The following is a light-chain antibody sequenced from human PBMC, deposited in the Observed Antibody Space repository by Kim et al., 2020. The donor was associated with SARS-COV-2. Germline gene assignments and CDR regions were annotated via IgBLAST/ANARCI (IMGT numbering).Light chain of an antibody. J-gene: IGLJ1*01. V-gene: IGLV3-1*01. CDR2: QDS. CDR3: QAWDSSTPFIV. Sequence: AEQTASITCSGDKWGDKYACWYQQKPGQCPVLVIYQDSKRPSGIPERFSGSNSGNTATLTISGTQAMDEADYYCQAWDSSTPFIVLGTGTKVTVL. CDR1: KWGDKY.